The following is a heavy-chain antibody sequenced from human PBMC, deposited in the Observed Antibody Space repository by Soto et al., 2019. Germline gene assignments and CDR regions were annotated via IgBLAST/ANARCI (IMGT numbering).Heavy chain of an antibody. V-gene: IGHV1-18*04. CDR2: ISAYNGNT. CDR1: GYTFTSYG. CDR3: ARDPDYYGSGSPLDY. Sequence: QVQLVQSGAEVKKPGASVKVSCKASGYTFTSYGISWVRQAPGQGLEWMGWISAYNGNTNYAQKLQGRVTMTADTSTSTAYMELRSLRSDDTAVYYCARDPDYYGSGSPLDYWGQGTLVTVSS. J-gene: IGHJ4*02. D-gene: IGHD3-10*01.